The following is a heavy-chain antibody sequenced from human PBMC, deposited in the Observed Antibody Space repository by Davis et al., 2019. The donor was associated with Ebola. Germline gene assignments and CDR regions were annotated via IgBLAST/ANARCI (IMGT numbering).Heavy chain of an antibody. J-gene: IGHJ2*01. CDR3: TTLSTVTTMYFDL. V-gene: IGHV3-15*01. Sequence: GGSLRLSCAAAGFTFTNAWMSWVRQAPGKGLEWVGRIKSKTDGGTTDYAAPVKGRFATSRDDSKNALYLQMNSLKIEDTAVYYCTTLSTVTTMYFDLWGRGTLVTVSS. D-gene: IGHD4-17*01. CDR2: IKSKTDGGTT. CDR1: GFTFTNAW.